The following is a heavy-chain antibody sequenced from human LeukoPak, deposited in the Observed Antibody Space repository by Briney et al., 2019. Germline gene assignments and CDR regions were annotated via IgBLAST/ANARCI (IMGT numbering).Heavy chain of an antibody. CDR3: AGSQSDAFDI. Sequence: SVNVSCKASGGTFSSYAISWVRQAPGQGLEWMGGIIPIFGTANYAQKFQGRVTITRDISASTAYMELSSLRSEDTAVYYCAGSQSDAFDIWGQGTMVTVSS. CDR1: GGTFSSYA. CDR2: IIPIFGTA. D-gene: IGHD3-10*01. J-gene: IGHJ3*02. V-gene: IGHV1-69*05.